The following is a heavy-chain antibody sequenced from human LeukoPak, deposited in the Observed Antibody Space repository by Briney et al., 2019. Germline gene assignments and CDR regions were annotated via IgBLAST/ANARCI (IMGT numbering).Heavy chain of an antibody. J-gene: IGHJ6*03. CDR3: ARTTVTTRYYYDMDV. Sequence: TPSETLSLICTVSGGSISSYYWSWIRQPPGKGLEWIGYIYYSGSTNYNPSLKSRVTISVDTSKNQFSLKLSSVTAADTAVYYCARTTVTTRYYYDMDVWGKGTTATVSS. D-gene: IGHD4-17*01. CDR2: IYYSGST. CDR1: GGSISSYY. V-gene: IGHV4-59*01.